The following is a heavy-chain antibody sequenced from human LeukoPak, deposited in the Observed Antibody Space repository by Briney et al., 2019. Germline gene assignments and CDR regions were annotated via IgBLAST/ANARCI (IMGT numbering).Heavy chain of an antibody. V-gene: IGHV1-18*01. CDR1: GYTFTSYG. CDR2: ISAYNGNT. Sequence: GASVKVSCKASGYTFTSYGISWVRQAPGQGLEWMGWISAYNGNTNYAQKLQGRVTMTTDTSTSTTYMELRSLRSDDTAVYYCARDAADIVVLPALQHYYFDYWGQGTLVTVSS. D-gene: IGHD2-2*01. J-gene: IGHJ4*02. CDR3: ARDAADIVVLPALQHYYFDY.